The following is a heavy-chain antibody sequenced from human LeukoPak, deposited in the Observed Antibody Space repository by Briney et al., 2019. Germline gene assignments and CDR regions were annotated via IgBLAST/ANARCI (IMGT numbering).Heavy chain of an antibody. V-gene: IGHV3-7*03. J-gene: IGHJ4*02. CDR3: ARVPRGYDILTGYYPLYFDY. CDR2: IKQDGSEK. Sequence: GGSLRLSCAVSGYTFSSYWMSWVRQAPGKGLEWVANIKQDGSEKYYVDSVKGRFTISRDNAKNSLYLQMNSLRAEDTAVYYCARVPRGYDILTGYYPLYFDYWGQGTLVTVSS. D-gene: IGHD3-9*01. CDR1: GYTFSSYW.